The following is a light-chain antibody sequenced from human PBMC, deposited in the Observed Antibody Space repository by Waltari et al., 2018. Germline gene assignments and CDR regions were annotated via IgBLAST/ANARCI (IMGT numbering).Light chain of an antibody. Sequence: QSVLTQPPSVSGAPGQRVTISCSGSGSNIGAGYDVHWYRTLPGKAPPLLIYGVNTRPPGVSDRFSGSQFDTSASLAIAGLQADDEADYYCQSYDTTLSVVFGGGTKLTVL. CDR1: GSNIGAGYD. CDR3: QSYDTTLSVV. J-gene: IGLJ2*01. V-gene: IGLV1-40*01. CDR2: GVN.